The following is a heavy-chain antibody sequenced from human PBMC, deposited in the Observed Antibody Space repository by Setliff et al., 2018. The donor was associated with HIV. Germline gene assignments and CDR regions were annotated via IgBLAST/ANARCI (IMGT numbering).Heavy chain of an antibody. CDR1: GGTFSSYA. CDR3: GVADCSSTSCYYYYYYGMDV. Sequence: GASVKVSCKASGGTFSSYAISWVRQAPGQGLEWMGGIIPIFGTANYAQKFQGRVTITADESTSTAYMELSSLRSEDTAVYYCGVADCSSTSCYYYYYYGMDVWGQGTTVTVSS. V-gene: IGHV1-69*13. D-gene: IGHD2-2*01. CDR2: IIPIFGTA. J-gene: IGHJ6*02.